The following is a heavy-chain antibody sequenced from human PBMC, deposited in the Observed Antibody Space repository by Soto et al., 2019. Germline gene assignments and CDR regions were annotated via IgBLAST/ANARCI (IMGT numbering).Heavy chain of an antibody. Sequence: SETLSLTCTVSGGSISSSSYYWGWIRQPPGKGLEWIGSIYYSGSTYYNPSLKSRVTISVDTSKNQCSLKLSTVTAADTAVYYWARQNTIAAAGTSSYLSDWFDPWGQGTLGTVSS. CDR1: GGSISSSSYY. V-gene: IGHV4-39*01. J-gene: IGHJ5*02. CDR3: ARQNTIAAAGTSSYLSDWFDP. CDR2: IYYSGST. D-gene: IGHD6-13*01.